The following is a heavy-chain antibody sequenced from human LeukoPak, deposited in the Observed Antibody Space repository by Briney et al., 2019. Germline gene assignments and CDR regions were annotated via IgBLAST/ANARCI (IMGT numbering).Heavy chain of an antibody. CDR1: GYTFTSYG. J-gene: IGHJ4*02. CDR3: ARASTFPIVVVTATCDY. V-gene: IGHV1-18*01. D-gene: IGHD2-21*02. CDR2: ISAYNGNT. Sequence: ASVRVSCKASGYTFTSYGISWVQQAPGQGLEWMGWISAYNGNTNYAQKLQGRVTMTTDTSTSTAYMELRSLRSDDTAVYYCARASTFPIVVVTATCDYWGQGTLVTVSS.